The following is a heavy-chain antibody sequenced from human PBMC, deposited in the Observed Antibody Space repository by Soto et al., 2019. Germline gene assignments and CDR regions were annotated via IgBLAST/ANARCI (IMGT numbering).Heavy chain of an antibody. CDR1: GGKVSSCGWS. V-gene: IGHV4-39*01. J-gene: IGHJ4*01. CDR3: SRFLLPASLKTDFDN. CDR2: IYYSGTP. D-gene: IGHD3-3*01. Sequence: AQPRTYTGSGGKVSSCGWSRGREQKSPGKGLDWIGNIYYSGTPYYNPSLKSRVTISVDTSKNQFSLKLNSVTAADTAVYYFSRFLLPASLKTDFDNSGQGTLLTV.